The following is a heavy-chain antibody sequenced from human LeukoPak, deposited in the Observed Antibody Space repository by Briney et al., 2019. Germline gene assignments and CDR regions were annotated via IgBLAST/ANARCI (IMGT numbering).Heavy chain of an antibody. CDR3: ARVTGFGVVVPAAIRGAYSY. CDR2: INPNSGGT. Sequence: ASVKVSCKASGYTFTNYHLHWVRQAPGQGLEWMGWINPNSGGTNYAQKFQGRVTMTRDTSISTAYMELSRLRSDDTAVYYCARVTGFGVVVPAAIRGAYSYWGQGTLVTVSS. D-gene: IGHD2-2*02. J-gene: IGHJ4*02. V-gene: IGHV1-2*02. CDR1: GYTFTNYH.